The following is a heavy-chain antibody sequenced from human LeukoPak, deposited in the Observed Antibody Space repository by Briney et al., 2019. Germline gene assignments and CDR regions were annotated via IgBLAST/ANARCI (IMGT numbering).Heavy chain of an antibody. CDR3: ARQSYYDFWRGYFDY. CDR2: INHGGSS. D-gene: IGHD3-3*01. CDR1: GGSFSGYY. Sequence: PSETLSLTCAVHGGSFSGYYWSWIRQPPGKGLEWIGEINHGGSSSYNPSLKSRVTISLDTSKNQFSLKLSSVTAADTAVYYCARQSYYDFWRGYFDYWGQGTLVTVSS. J-gene: IGHJ4*02. V-gene: IGHV4-34*01.